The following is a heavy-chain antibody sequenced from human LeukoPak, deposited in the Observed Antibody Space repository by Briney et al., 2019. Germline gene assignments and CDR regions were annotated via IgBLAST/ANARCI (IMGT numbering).Heavy chain of an antibody. CDR3: ARAYYDSSGYYSWGTNDY. Sequence: ASVKVSCKASGYTFTSYDINWVRQATGQGLEWMGWMNPNSGNTGYAQKFQGRVTITRNTTMSTAYMELSSLRSEDTAVYYCARAYYDSSGYYSWGTNDYWGQGTLVTVSS. J-gene: IGHJ4*02. D-gene: IGHD3-22*01. CDR2: MNPNSGNT. CDR1: GYTFTSYD. V-gene: IGHV1-8*03.